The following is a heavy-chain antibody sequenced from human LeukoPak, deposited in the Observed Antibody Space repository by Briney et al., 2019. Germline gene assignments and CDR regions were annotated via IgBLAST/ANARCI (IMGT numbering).Heavy chain of an antibody. V-gene: IGHV3-30*04. CDR3: ARELLGYCSSTSCYYHYYGMDV. CDR2: ISYDGSNK. Sequence: GRSLRLSCAASGFTFSSYAMHWVRQAPGKGLEWVAVISYDGSNKYYADSVKGRFTISRDNSKNTLYLRMNSLRAEDTAVYYCARELLGYCSSTSCYYHYYGMDVWGKGTTVTVSS. CDR1: GFTFSSYA. D-gene: IGHD2-2*01. J-gene: IGHJ6*04.